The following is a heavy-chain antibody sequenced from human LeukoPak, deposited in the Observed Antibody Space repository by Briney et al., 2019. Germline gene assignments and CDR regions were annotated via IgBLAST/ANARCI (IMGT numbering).Heavy chain of an antibody. CDR2: ISYDGSNK. Sequence: GGSLRLSCAASGFTFSSYGMHWVRQAPGKGLEWVAVISYDGSNKYYADSVKGRFTISRDNSKNTLYLQMNSLRAEDTAVYYCAKWGRYGYRGFDYWGQGTLVTVSS. V-gene: IGHV3-30*18. J-gene: IGHJ4*02. D-gene: IGHD5-18*01. CDR1: GFTFSSYG. CDR3: AKWGRYGYRGFDY.